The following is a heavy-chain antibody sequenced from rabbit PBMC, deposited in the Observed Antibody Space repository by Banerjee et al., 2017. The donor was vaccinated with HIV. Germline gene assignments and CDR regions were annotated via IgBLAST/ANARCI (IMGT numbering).Heavy chain of an antibody. Sequence: QSLEESGGDLVQPEGSLTLTCKASGIDFSLYYMSWVRQAPGKGLEWIGYIDPIFGSTYYATWVDGRFTISSHNAQNTLYLQLNSLTAADTATYFCARDQYSYGDAGAEFSLWGQGTLVTVS. J-gene: IGHJ4*01. V-gene: IGHV1S7*01. D-gene: IGHD6-1*01. CDR1: GIDFSLYY. CDR2: IDPIFGST. CDR3: ARDQYSYGDAGAEFSL.